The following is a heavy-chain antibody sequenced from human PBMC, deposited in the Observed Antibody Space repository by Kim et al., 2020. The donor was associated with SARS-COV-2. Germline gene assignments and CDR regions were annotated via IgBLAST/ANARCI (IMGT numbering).Heavy chain of an antibody. CDR2: IYYTGTS. J-gene: IGHJ4*02. CDR1: GDSISNTNYY. D-gene: IGHD6-6*01. CDR3: TRETGGSSAAS. Sequence: SETLSPTCTVSGDSISNTNYYWAWVRQPPGKGLEWISSIYYTGTSFYKPSLKSRVTISVDTSKNHFSLKVNSVTAADTAVYYCTRETGGSSAASWGQGTL. V-gene: IGHV4-39*02.